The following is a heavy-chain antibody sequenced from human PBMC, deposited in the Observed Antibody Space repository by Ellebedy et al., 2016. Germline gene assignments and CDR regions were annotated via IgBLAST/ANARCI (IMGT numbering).Heavy chain of an antibody. CDR1: GFLLRSRGVG. V-gene: IGHV2-5*02. J-gene: IGHJ4*02. CDR3: AHKLSSGYDYGFDY. CDR2: FYWDHDK. D-gene: IGHD5-12*01. Sequence: SGPTLVKPTETLTLTCTFSGFLLRSRGVGVGWIRQPPGKALEWLALFYWDHDKRYSPSLKNRLTITTDTSQKQVVLTMTNMDPADTATYYCAHKLSSGYDYGFDYWGQGTLVTVSS.